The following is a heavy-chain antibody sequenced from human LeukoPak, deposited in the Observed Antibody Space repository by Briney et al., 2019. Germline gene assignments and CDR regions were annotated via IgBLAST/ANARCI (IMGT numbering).Heavy chain of an antibody. D-gene: IGHD6-19*01. Sequence: SETLSLTCTVSGGSISSYYWSWIRQPPGKGLEWIGYIYYSGSTNYNPSLKSRVTISVDTSKNQFSLKLSSVTAADTAVYYCARVAVAGLYFDYWGQGTLVTVSS. CDR1: GGSISSYY. CDR3: ARVAVAGLYFDY. J-gene: IGHJ4*02. V-gene: IGHV4-59*08. CDR2: IYYSGST.